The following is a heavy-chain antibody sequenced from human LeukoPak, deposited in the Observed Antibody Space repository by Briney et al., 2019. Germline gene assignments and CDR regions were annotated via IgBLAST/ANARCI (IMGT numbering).Heavy chain of an antibody. V-gene: IGHV3-15*01. CDR3: TLQGYCRSTSCPDYYYYGVDV. CDR2: IKSKTDGGTT. Sequence: GGSLRLSCAASGFTFSNAWVSWVRQAPGKGLEWVGRIKSKTDGGTTDYAAPVKGRFTISRDDSKNTLYLQVSSLKTEDTAVYYCTLQGYCRSTSCPDYYYYGVDVWGKGTTVTVSS. D-gene: IGHD2-2*01. J-gene: IGHJ6*04. CDR1: GFTFSNAW.